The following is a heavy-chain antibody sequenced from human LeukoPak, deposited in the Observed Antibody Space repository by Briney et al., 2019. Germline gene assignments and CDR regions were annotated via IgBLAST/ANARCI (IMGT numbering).Heavy chain of an antibody. CDR1: GGSISSYY. J-gene: IGHJ4*02. CDR3: AGNYYGSGSYYSEDRY. V-gene: IGHV4-4*08. Sequence: SETLSLTCTVSGGSISSYYWSWIRQPPGKGLEWIGYIYTSGSTNYNPSLKSRVTISVDTSKKQFSLKLSSVTAADTAVYYCAGNYYGSGSYYSEDRYWGQGTLVTVSS. CDR2: IYTSGST. D-gene: IGHD3-10*01.